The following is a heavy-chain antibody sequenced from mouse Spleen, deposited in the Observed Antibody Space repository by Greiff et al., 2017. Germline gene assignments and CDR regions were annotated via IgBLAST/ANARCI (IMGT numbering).Heavy chain of an antibody. CDR2: IYPGSGST. Sequence: QVHVKQPGAELVKPGASVKMSCKASGYTFTSYWITWVKQRPGQGLEWIGDIYPGSGSTNYNEKFKSKATLTVDTSSSTAYMQLSSLTSEDSAVYYCAREGRGLHFDYWGQGTTLTVSS. J-gene: IGHJ2*01. CDR1: GYTFTSYW. CDR3: AREGRGLHFDY. V-gene: IGHV1-55*01. D-gene: IGHD3-3*01.